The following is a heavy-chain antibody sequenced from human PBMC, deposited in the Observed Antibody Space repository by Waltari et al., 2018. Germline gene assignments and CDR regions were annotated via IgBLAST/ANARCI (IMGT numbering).Heavy chain of an antibody. D-gene: IGHD1-26*01. Sequence: EVQLVQSGAEVKKPGATVKISCKASGYTFTDYYMHWVQQAPGKGLEWMGRVDPEDGETIYAEKFQGRFTISRDNAKNSLYLQMNSLRAEDTAVYYCARKVGATTGYFDYWGQGTLVTVSS. CDR3: ARKVGATTGYFDY. J-gene: IGHJ4*02. CDR2: VDPEDGET. CDR1: GYTFTDYY. V-gene: IGHV1-69-2*01.